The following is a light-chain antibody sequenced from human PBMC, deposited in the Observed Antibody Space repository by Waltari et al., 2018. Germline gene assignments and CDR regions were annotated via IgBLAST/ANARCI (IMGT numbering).Light chain of an antibody. CDR3: SSYTSSTTWL. CDR2: DVS. CDR1: NRDIGGYKY. J-gene: IGLJ3*02. V-gene: IGLV2-14*03. Sequence: QSALTQPASVSGSPGQSITISCPGSNRDIGGYKYVSWYQHFPGSAPQLLIFDVSQRPSGVSSRFSGSKSGNTASLTISGLQAADEADYYCSSYTSSTTWLFGGGTKVTVL.